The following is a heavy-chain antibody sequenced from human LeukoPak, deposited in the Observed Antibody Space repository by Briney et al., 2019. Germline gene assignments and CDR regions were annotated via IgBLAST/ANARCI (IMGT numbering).Heavy chain of an antibody. Sequence: PGGSLRLSCAASGFTFSSYWMSWVRQAPGKGLEWVANIKQDGSEKYYVDSVKGRFTISRDNAKNSLYLQMNSLRAEDTAVYYCARVPDCGGDCYPSHGWYFDLWGRGTLVTVSS. CDR2: IKQDGSEK. CDR1: GFTFSSYW. J-gene: IGHJ2*01. D-gene: IGHD2-21*02. V-gene: IGHV3-7*01. CDR3: ARVPDCGGDCYPSHGWYFDL.